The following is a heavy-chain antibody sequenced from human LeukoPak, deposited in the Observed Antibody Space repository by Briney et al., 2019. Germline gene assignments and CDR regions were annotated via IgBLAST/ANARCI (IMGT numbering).Heavy chain of an antibody. Sequence: GGSLGLSCAASGFTFSNAWMSWVRQAPGKGLEWVGRIRTKTDGGTTDYAAPVKGRFTISRDDSKNTLYLQMNSLKTEDTAVYYCTTPYYYDSRGYEDWGQGTLVTVSS. V-gene: IGHV3-15*01. CDR1: GFTFSNAW. CDR2: IRTKTDGGTT. D-gene: IGHD3-22*01. CDR3: TTPYYYDSRGYED. J-gene: IGHJ4*02.